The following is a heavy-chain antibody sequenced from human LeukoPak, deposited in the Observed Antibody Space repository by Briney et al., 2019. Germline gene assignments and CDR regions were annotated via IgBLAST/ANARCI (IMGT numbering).Heavy chain of an antibody. J-gene: IGHJ4*02. D-gene: IGHD1-1*01. V-gene: IGHV3-21*01. CDR1: GFTLSSSS. CDR2: ISSGGTFM. Sequence: PGGSLRLSCAASGFTLSSSSINWVRQAPGKGLEWVSSISSGGTFMYYADSVKGRFTISRGNAKKSVFLQMNSLRAEDSAVYYCAREPTGDYWGQGMLVTVSS. CDR3: AREPTGDY.